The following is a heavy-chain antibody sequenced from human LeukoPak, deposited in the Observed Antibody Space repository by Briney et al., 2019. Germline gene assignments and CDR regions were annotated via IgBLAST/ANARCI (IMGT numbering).Heavy chain of an antibody. CDR3: AKDRRNDFDY. V-gene: IGHV3-9*01. CDR2: ISWNSGSV. J-gene: IGHJ4*02. CDR1: GFTFDDYT. D-gene: IGHD1-14*01. Sequence: GGSLRPSCAASGFTFDDYTMHWVRQAPGKGLEWVSGISWNSGSVGYADSVKGRFTISRDNAKNSLYLQMSSLRGEDTALYYCAKDRRNDFDYWGQGTLVTVSS.